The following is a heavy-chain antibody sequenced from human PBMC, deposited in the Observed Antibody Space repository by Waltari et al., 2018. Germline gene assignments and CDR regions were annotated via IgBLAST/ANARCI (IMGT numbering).Heavy chain of an antibody. CDR2: ISYDGSNK. CDR1: GFTFSSYA. Sequence: QVQLVESGGGVVQPGRSLRLSCAASGFTFSSYAMHWVRQAPGKGLEWVAVISYDGSNKYYADSVKGRFTISRDNAKNSLYLQMNSLRAEDTAVYYCARVSIAAAGIDYWGQGTLVTVSS. J-gene: IGHJ4*02. CDR3: ARVSIAAAGIDY. V-gene: IGHV3-30-3*01. D-gene: IGHD6-13*01.